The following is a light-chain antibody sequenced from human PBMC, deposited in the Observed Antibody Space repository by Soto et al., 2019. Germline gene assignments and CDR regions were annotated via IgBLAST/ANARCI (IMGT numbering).Light chain of an antibody. V-gene: IGLV2-11*01. CDR1: SSDVGGYNY. CDR2: DVG. CDR3: CSYAGSYSWV. J-gene: IGLJ3*02. Sequence: QSALTHPRSVSGSPGQSVTISCTGTSSDVGGYNYVSWYQHHPGEAPKLMIYDVGKRPSGVPDRFSGSKSGNTASLTISGLQTEDEADYYCCSYAGSYSWVFGGGTQLTVL.